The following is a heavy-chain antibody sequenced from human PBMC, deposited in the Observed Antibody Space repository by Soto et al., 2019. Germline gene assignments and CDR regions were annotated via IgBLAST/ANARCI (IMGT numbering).Heavy chain of an antibody. CDR2: INNDGSII. CDR1: EGTFGDHG. D-gene: IGHD2-2*01. V-gene: IGHV3-74*01. Sequence: PVRSHRHRYAAAEGTFGDHGMRWVRQAQGKGLVWVSRINNDGSIINYADSVTGRFTISRDNAKNTLYLQMNSLTVEDTAVYYCTRAGPETCTSISCFAYSTDVWGKGTSVTVSS. CDR3: TRAGPETCTSISCFAYSTDV. J-gene: IGHJ6*04.